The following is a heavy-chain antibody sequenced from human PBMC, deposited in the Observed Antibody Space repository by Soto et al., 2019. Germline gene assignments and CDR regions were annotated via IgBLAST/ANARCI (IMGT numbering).Heavy chain of an antibody. V-gene: IGHV5-10-1*01. D-gene: IGHD2-2*01. J-gene: IGHJ5*02. CDR3: ARHPYASRWFDP. CDR1: GYSFTSYW. Sequence: GESLKISCKGSGYSFTSYWISWVRQMPGKGLEWMGRIDPSDSYTNYSPSFQGHVTISADKSISTAYLQWSSLKASDTAMYYCARHPYASRWFDPWGQGTLVTVSS. CDR2: IDPSDSYT.